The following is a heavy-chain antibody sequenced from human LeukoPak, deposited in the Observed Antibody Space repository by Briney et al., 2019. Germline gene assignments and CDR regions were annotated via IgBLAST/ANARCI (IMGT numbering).Heavy chain of an antibody. Sequence: PSETLSLTCTVSGGSISSSSYYWGWIRQPPGKGLEWIGSIYYSGSTYYNPSLKSRVTISVDTSKNQFSLKLSSVTAADTAVYYCASALTVTKGALFDYWGQGTVVTVYS. V-gene: IGHV4-39*01. D-gene: IGHD4-17*01. CDR2: IYYSGST. J-gene: IGHJ4*02. CDR3: ASALTVTKGALFDY. CDR1: GGSISSSSYY.